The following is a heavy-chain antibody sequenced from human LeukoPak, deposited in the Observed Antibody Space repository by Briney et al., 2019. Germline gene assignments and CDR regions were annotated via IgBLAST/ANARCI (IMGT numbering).Heavy chain of an antibody. CDR3: ARHGTSSFDY. CDR1: GGSISSGSYY. D-gene: IGHD2-2*01. J-gene: IGHJ4*02. CDR2: IYYSGST. V-gene: IGHV4-39*01. Sequence: SQTLSLTCTVSGGSISSGSYYWGWIRQPPGKGLEWIGSIYYSGSTYYNPSLKSRVTISVDTSKNQFSLKLSSVTAADTAVYYCARHGTSSFDYWGQGTLVTVSS.